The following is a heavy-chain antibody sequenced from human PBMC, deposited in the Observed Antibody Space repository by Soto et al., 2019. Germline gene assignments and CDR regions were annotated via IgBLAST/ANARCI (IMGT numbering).Heavy chain of an antibody. Sequence: QVQLVQSGAEVKKPGSSVNVSCKASGGTFSSYPISWVRQAPGQGLEWMGWILPIFGTGNYAQKFQGRVTITADRSTSTANMDLSSLRSEDTAVYYCARDLDGSRRLDYWGQGTLVTVSS. CDR2: ILPIFGTG. V-gene: IGHV1-69*06. D-gene: IGHD6-13*01. CDR3: ARDLDGSRRLDY. J-gene: IGHJ4*02. CDR1: GGTFSSYP.